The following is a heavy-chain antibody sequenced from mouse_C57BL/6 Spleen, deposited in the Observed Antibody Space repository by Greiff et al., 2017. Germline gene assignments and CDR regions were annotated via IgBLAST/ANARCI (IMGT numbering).Heavy chain of an antibody. D-gene: IGHD2-1*01. Sequence: VQLQQSVAELVRPGASVTLSCTASGFNIKNTYMHWVKQRPEQGLEWIGRIAPAHGNTKSAPQFQGKATITADTSSNTAYLQLSSLTSENTAIYYCARYDYGNYYAMDYWGQGTSVTVSS. J-gene: IGHJ4*01. V-gene: IGHV14-3*01. CDR3: ARYDYGNYYAMDY. CDR2: IAPAHGNT. CDR1: GFNIKNTY.